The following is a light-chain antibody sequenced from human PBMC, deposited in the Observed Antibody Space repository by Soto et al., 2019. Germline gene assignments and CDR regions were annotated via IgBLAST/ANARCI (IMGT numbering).Light chain of an antibody. J-gene: IGKJ5*01. CDR1: RTIGIF. Sequence: DIQMTQSPSSLSASVGDRVTITCRVSRTIGIFLNWYQHKPGKAPMLLTYAASSLQSGVPSRFSGSGSGTDFTLTITNLQPDDFAAYYCQQSFHTPPITFGQGTRLEIK. CDR3: QQSFHTPPIT. CDR2: AAS. V-gene: IGKV1-39*01.